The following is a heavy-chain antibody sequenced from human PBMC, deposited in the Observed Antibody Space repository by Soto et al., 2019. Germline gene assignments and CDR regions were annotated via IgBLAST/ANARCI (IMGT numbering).Heavy chain of an antibody. V-gene: IGHV4-59*01. CDR1: CGSISSYY. D-gene: IGHD6-6*01. CDR2: IYYSGIT. J-gene: IGHJ6*02. CDR3: ARDLRKLAPGRAYYYYAMDV. Sequence: PETLSLTFPVSCGSISSYYWSWIRQPPWKVLDLIVYIYYSGITNYNPSLKSRVTISVDTSKNQFSMKLSSVTAADTAVYYCARDLRKLAPGRAYYYYAMDVWGQGTTVTVSS.